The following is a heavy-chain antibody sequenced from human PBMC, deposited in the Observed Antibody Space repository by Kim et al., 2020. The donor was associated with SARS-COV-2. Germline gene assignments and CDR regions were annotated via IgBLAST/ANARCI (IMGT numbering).Heavy chain of an antibody. J-gene: IGHJ4*02. Sequence: GESLKISCKGSGYSFTSYWISWVRQMPGKGLEWMGRIDPSDSYTNYSPSFQGHVTISADKSISTAYLQWSSLKASDTAMYYCASWVANDFGSFDYWGQGTLVTVSS. CDR2: IDPSDSYT. V-gene: IGHV5-10-1*01. CDR3: ASWVANDFGSFDY. D-gene: IGHD1-1*01. CDR1: GYSFTSYW.